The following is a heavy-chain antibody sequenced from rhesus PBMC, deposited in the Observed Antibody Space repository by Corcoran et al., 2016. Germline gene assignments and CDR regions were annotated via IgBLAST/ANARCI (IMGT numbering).Heavy chain of an antibody. CDR2: ISGRGGST. Sequence: QVQLQESGPGLVKPSETLSLTCAVSGGPISRNSWIWIRPTPGKGLEWIGRISGRGGSTDYNPSLKRRVTISTDTSKNQSSLKLSSVTAADTAVYYCARGHYEDDYGSRMGFWGQGLRVTVSS. CDR3: ARGHYEDDYGSRMGF. J-gene: IGHJ3*01. CDR1: GGPISRNS. D-gene: IGHD3-9*01. V-gene: IGHV4-160*01.